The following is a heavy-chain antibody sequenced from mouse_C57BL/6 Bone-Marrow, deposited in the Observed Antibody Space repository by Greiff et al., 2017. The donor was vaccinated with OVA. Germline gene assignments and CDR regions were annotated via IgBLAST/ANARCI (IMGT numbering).Heavy chain of an antibody. V-gene: IGHV5-6*01. CDR3: ARHGGLLHYFDY. J-gene: IGHJ2*01. Sequence: EVHLVESGGDLVKPGGSLKLSCAASGFTFSSYGMSWVRQTPDKRLEWVATISSGGSYTYYPDSVKGRFTISRDNAKNTLYLQMSSLKSEDTAMYYCARHGGLLHYFDYWGQGTTLTVSS. CDR2: ISSGGSYT. CDR1: GFTFSSYG. D-gene: IGHD1-1*01.